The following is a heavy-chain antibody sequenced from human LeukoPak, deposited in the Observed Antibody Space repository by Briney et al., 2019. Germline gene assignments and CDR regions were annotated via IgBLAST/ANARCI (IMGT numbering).Heavy chain of an antibody. D-gene: IGHD1-26*01. CDR2: ISGSGGSP. CDR3: AKDQSGSYAPDY. Sequence: GGSLRLSCAASGFTFSSYAMSWVRQAPGKGLEWVSTISGSGGSPYYADSVKGRFTSSRDNSKNTLCLQMNSLRAEDTAVYYCAKDQSGSYAPDYWGQGTLVTVSS. J-gene: IGHJ4*02. V-gene: IGHV3-23*01. CDR1: GFTFSSYA.